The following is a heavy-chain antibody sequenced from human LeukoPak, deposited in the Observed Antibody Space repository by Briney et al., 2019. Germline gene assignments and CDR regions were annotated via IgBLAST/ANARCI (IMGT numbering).Heavy chain of an antibody. CDR3: ARGPKGKYSSSWYYFDY. J-gene: IGHJ4*02. Sequence: ASVKVSCKASGYTFTSYDINWVRQATGQGLEWMGWMNPNSGNTGYAQKFQGRVTITRNTSISTAYMELSSLRSEDTAVYYCARGPKGKYSSSWYYFDYWGQGTLVTVSS. CDR2: MNPNSGNT. D-gene: IGHD6-13*01. CDR1: GYTFTSYD. V-gene: IGHV1-8*03.